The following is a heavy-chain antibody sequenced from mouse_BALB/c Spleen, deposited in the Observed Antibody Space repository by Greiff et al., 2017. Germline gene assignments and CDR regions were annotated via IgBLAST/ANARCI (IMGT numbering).Heavy chain of an antibody. CDR1: GYTFTSYW. V-gene: IGHV1-5*01. J-gene: IGHJ1*01. CDR2: IYPGNSDT. D-gene: IGHD2-1*01. CDR3: TRRGGNYDWYFDV. Sequence: EVQLQQSGTVLARPGASVKMSCKASGYTFTSYWMHWVKQRPGQGLEWIGAIYPGNSDTSYNQKSKGTAKLTAVTSTSTAYMELSSLTNEDSAVYGCTRRGGNYDWYFDVWGAGTTVTVSS.